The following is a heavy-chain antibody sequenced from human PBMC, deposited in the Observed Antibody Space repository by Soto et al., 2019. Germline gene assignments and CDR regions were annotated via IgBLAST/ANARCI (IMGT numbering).Heavy chain of an antibody. CDR3: ARLWNYYYYYGMDV. D-gene: IGHD1-1*01. V-gene: IGHV4-59*01. Sequence: PSETLSLTCTVSGGSISSYYWSWIRQPPGKGLEWIGYIYYSGSTNYNPSLKSRVTISVDTSKNQFSLKLSSVTAADTAVYYCARLWNYYYYYGMDVWGQGTTVTVSS. CDR1: GGSISSYY. J-gene: IGHJ6*02. CDR2: IYYSGST.